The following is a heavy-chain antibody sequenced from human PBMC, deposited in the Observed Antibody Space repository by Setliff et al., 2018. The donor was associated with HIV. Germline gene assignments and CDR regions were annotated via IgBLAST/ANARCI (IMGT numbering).Heavy chain of an antibody. CDR2: IRSKSIGGTT. CDR1: GFTFSTYA. Sequence: GGSLRLSCAASGFTFSTYAMSWVRQAPGKGLEWVGFIRSKSIGGTTDYGASVKGRFTISRDDAKTIAYLHVNSLTTDDTAVYFCTSDRRASSSWSGYNGGLDYWGQLTLFTGSS. CDR3: TSDRRASSSWSGYNGGLDY. D-gene: IGHD3-3*01. J-gene: IGHJ4*02. V-gene: IGHV3-49*04.